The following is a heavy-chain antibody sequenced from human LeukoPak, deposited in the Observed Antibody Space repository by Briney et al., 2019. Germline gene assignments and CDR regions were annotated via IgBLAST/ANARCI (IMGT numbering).Heavy chain of an antibody. CDR3: ARSGSGWYAFDY. CDR1: GGSISSYY. CDR2: IYYSGST. Sequence: SETLSLTCTVSGGSISSYYWSWIRQPPGKGLEWIGYIYYSGSTNYNPSLKSRVTISVDTSKNQISLKLSSVTAADTAVYYCARSGSGWYAFDYWGQGTLVTVSS. V-gene: IGHV4-59*01. J-gene: IGHJ4*02. D-gene: IGHD6-19*01.